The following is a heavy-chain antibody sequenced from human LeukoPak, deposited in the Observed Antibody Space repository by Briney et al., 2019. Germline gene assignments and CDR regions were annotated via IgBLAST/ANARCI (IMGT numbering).Heavy chain of an antibody. V-gene: IGHV3-23*01. CDR3: VRDYDGNYYALDY. J-gene: IGHJ4*02. CDR2: VSGSGDRT. Sequence: GGSLRLSCAASGFTFNAYSMTWVRQAPGKGLEWVSSVSGSGDRTYYADSMKGRFTLSRDNSMNTLHKQMNSLRADDTALYYCVRDYDGNYYALDYWGQG. D-gene: IGHD3-22*01. CDR1: GFTFNAYS.